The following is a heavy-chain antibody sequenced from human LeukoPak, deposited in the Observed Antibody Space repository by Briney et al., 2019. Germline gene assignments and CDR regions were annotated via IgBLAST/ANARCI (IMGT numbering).Heavy chain of an antibody. V-gene: IGHV3-64*01. Sequence: RGSLRLSCAASGFTFSSYAMYWVRQAPGKGLEYVSVISANGDTTYYANPVKGRFTISRDNSKSTVHLQVGSLRAEDMAVYYCARKYCSGSSCYGVIDVWGKGTTVTVSS. D-gene: IGHD2-2*01. CDR3: ARKYCSGSSCYGVIDV. CDR2: ISANGDTT. J-gene: IGHJ6*03. CDR1: GFTFSSYA.